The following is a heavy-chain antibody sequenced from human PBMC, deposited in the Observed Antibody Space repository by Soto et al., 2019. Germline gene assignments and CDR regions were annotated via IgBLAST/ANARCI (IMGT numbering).Heavy chain of an antibody. V-gene: IGHV4-30-4*01. CDR1: GDSISSGDYY. Sequence: QVQLQESGPGLVKPSQTLSLTCTVSGDSISSGDYYWSWIRQPPGKGLEWIGYIYYSGSTYYNPSLKSRVTISVDTSKIQFSLKLSSVTAADTAVYYCARASHRGGYSYANYWGQGTLVTVSS. J-gene: IGHJ4*02. D-gene: IGHD5-18*01. CDR3: ARASHRGGYSYANY. CDR2: IYYSGST.